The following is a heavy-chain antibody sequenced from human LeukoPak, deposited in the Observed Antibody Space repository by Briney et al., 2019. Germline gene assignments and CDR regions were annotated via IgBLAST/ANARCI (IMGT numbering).Heavy chain of an antibody. CDR1: GFTFSSYD. J-gene: IGHJ4*02. CDR3: AKGQLWFGEFSYFDY. Sequence: GGSLRLSCEASGFTFSSYDMNWVRQAPGKGLEWVSVISGSGGSTDYADSVNGRLSISRDNSKNTLYLQMNSLRDEDTAVYYCAKGQLWFGEFSYFDYWGPGTLVTISS. V-gene: IGHV3-23*01. D-gene: IGHD3-10*01. CDR2: ISGSGGST.